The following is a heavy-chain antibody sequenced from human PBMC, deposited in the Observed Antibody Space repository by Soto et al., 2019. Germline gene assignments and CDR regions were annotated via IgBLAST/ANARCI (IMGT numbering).Heavy chain of an antibody. D-gene: IGHD2-8*01. CDR3: TRDLNGGNPFDY. CDR2: IDPGSGKA. J-gene: IGHJ4*02. CDR1: GYTVTNYA. V-gene: IGHV1-3*01. Sequence: QVQLVQSGAEVKKPGASVRLSCKPSGYTVTNYAIHWVRQAAGQGLEWLAWIDPGSGKATYSQKVQGRLILSRDNSASTFYMDLTSLTSEDTAVYFCTRDLNGGNPFDYWGQGALVTVSS.